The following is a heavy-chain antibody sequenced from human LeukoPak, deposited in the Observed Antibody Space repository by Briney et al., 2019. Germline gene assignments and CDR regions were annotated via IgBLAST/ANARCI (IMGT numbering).Heavy chain of an antibody. Sequence: SETLSLTCTVSGGSISSYYWSWIRQPAGKGLEWIGRIYTSGSTNYNPSLKSRVTMSVDTSKNQFSLKLSSVTAADTAVYYCAREKGWQQLVHPYYYYYYMDVWGKGTTVTVSS. V-gene: IGHV4-4*07. D-gene: IGHD6-13*01. J-gene: IGHJ6*03. CDR1: GGSISSYY. CDR3: AREKGWQQLVHPYYYYYYMDV. CDR2: IYTSGST.